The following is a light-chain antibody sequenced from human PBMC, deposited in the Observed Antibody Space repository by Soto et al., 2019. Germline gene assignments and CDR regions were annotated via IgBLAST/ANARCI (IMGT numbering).Light chain of an antibody. CDR3: QHYNSYSEA. CDR1: QTISSW. Sequence: DIQMTQSPSTLSGSVGDRVTITCRASQTISSWFAWYQQKPGKAPKLLIYKASTLKSGVPSRFSGSGSGTEFTLTISSLQTDDFATYYCQHYNSYSEAFGQGTKVELK. V-gene: IGKV1-5*03. CDR2: KAS. J-gene: IGKJ1*01.